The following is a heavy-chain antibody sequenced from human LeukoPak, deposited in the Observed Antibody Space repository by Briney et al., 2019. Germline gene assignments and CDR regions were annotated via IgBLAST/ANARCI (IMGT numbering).Heavy chain of an antibody. CDR1: GFTFSSYS. Sequence: GGSLSLSCAASGFTFSSYSMNWVHQAPGKGLEWVSYISSSSSTIYYADSVKGRFTISRDNAKNSLYLQMNSLRAEDTAVYYCARVGNGDYEDYWGQGTLVTVSS. CDR2: ISSSSSTI. V-gene: IGHV3-48*04. CDR3: ARVGNGDYEDY. D-gene: IGHD4-17*01. J-gene: IGHJ4*02.